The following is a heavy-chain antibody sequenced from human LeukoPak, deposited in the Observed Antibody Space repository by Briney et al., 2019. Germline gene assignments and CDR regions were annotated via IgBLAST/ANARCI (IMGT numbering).Heavy chain of an antibody. CDR2: INHSGST. CDR3: ARRAEYSSPFYYYYYLDV. J-gene: IGHJ6*03. D-gene: IGHD6-6*01. CDR1: VGSFSGYY. Sequence: PSETLSLTCAVYVGSFSGYYWSWIRQPPGKGLEWIGEINHSGSTTYNPSLRGRVTTSVDTSKNQFSLKLSSVTAADTAVYYCARRAEYSSPFYYYYYLDVWGKGTTVTVSS. V-gene: IGHV4-34*01.